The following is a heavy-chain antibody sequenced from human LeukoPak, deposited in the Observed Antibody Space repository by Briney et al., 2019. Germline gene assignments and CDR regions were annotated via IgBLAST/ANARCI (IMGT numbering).Heavy chain of an antibody. V-gene: IGHV3-30-3*01. CDR2: ISYDGSNK. CDR3: ARFNYGDYLDAFDI. D-gene: IGHD4-17*01. Sequence: PGRSLRLSCAASGFTFSSYAMHWVRQAPGKGLEWVAVISYDGSNKYYADSVKGRFTISRDNSKNTLYLQMNSLRAEDTAVYYCARFNYGDYLDAFDIWGQGTMVTVSS. CDR1: GFTFSSYA. J-gene: IGHJ3*02.